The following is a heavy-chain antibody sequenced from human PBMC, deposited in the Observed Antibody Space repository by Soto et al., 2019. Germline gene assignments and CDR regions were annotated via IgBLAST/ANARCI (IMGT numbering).Heavy chain of an antibody. D-gene: IGHD2-15*01. J-gene: IGHJ6*02. CDR2: ISWNSGSI. V-gene: IGHV3-9*01. CDR1: GFTFEDYG. Sequence: EVKLVESGGGLIQPGRSLRLSCAASGFTFEDYGMHWVRQAPGKGLEWVSGISWNSGSIGYADSVKGRFTISRDNAKNSLYLQMNSLRGEDTALYYCAREMGVVVATGYYYYVMDVWGQGTTVTVSS. CDR3: AREMGVVVATGYYYYVMDV.